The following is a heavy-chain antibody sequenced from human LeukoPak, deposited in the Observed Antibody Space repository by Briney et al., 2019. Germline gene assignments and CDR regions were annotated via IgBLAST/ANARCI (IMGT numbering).Heavy chain of an antibody. CDR3: ARGTDFWSGYRVSNWFDP. J-gene: IGHJ5*02. CDR1: GYTFTRYD. V-gene: IGHV1-8*01. D-gene: IGHD3-3*01. Sequence: ASVKVPCKASGYTFTRYDINWVRQATGQGLEWMGWMNPNSGNTGYAQKFQGRVTMTRNTSISTAYMELSSLRSEDTAVYCCARGTDFWSGYRVSNWFDPWGQGTLVTVSS. CDR2: MNPNSGNT.